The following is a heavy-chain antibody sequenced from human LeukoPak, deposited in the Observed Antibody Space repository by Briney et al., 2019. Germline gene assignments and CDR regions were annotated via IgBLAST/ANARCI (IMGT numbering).Heavy chain of an antibody. D-gene: IGHD3-10*01. CDR2: IYSSDTT. CDR1: GFTFSGYA. V-gene: IGHV3-48*02. Sequence: GGPLRLSCTASGFTFSGYAMNWVRQAPGKGLEWVSHIYSSDTTYADSVKGRFTISGDNAKNSLYLQMNSLRDEDTAVYYCARDLHYAFDIWGQGTMVTVSS. CDR3: ARDLHYAFDI. J-gene: IGHJ3*02.